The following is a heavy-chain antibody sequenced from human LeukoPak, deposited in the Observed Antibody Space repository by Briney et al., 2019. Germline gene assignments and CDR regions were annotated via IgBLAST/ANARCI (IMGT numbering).Heavy chain of an antibody. J-gene: IGHJ6*03. V-gene: IGHV4-4*07. D-gene: IGHD2-21*02. Sequence: SETLSLTCTVSGGSISSYYWSWIRQPAGKGLEWIGRIYTSGSTNYIPSLKSRVTMSVDTSKNQFSLKLSSVTAADTAVYYCARAPDRTVVTATQNYYYYVDVWGKGTTVTVSS. CDR2: IYTSGST. CDR3: ARAPDRTVVTATQNYYYYVDV. CDR1: GGSISSYY.